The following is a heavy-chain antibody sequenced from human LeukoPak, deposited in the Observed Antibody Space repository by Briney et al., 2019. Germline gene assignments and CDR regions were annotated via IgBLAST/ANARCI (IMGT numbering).Heavy chain of an antibody. D-gene: IGHD6-13*01. V-gene: IGHV4-39*07. Sequence: PSETLSLTCTVSGGSLSTSNYYWGWIRQPPGKGLEWIGNIFYSGSTYYSPSLKSRVTISLDTSRNQFSLKLTSVTAADTAVYYCARVGQLAFDYWGQGTLVTVSS. J-gene: IGHJ4*02. CDR1: GGSLSTSNYY. CDR2: IFYSGST. CDR3: ARVGQLAFDY.